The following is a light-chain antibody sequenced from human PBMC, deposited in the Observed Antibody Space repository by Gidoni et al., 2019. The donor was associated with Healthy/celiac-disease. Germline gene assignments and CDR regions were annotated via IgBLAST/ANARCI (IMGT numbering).Light chain of an antibody. J-gene: IGKJ4*01. Sequence: AIRITQSPSSLSASTGDRVTTTCRASQGISSYLAWYQQKPGKAPKLLNYAASTLQIGVPSMFSGSGSGTDFTLTISCLQSEDFATYYCQQYYSYPPLTFGGGTNVEIK. CDR1: QGISSY. CDR3: QQYYSYPPLT. V-gene: IGKV1-8*01. CDR2: AAS.